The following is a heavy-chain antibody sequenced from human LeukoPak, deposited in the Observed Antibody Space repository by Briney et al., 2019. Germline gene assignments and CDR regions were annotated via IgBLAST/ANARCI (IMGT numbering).Heavy chain of an antibody. J-gene: IGHJ4*02. D-gene: IGHD6-13*01. Sequence: SETLSLTCTVSGGSIRSYYWSWIRQPPGKGLEWIAYIYYSGSTNYNPSLKSRVTISVDTSKNQFSLKLSSVTAADTAVYYCARQKAAAGTNFDYWGQGTLVTVSS. CDR3: ARQKAAAGTNFDY. CDR2: IYYSGST. CDR1: GGSIRSYY. V-gene: IGHV4-59*08.